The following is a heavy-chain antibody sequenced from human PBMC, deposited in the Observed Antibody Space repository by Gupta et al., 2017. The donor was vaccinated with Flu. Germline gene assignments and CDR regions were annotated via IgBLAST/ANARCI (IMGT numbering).Heavy chain of an antibody. D-gene: IGHD3-3*01. CDR1: TSYW. CDR2: IYPGDSDT. V-gene: IGHV5-51*01. CDR3: ASGLRSVGLAFDY. J-gene: IGHJ4*02. Sequence: TSYWIGWVRQMPGKGLEWMGIIYPGDSDTRYSPSFQGQVTISADKSISTAYLQWSSLKASDTAMYYCASGLRSVGLAFDYWCQGTRVPVSS.